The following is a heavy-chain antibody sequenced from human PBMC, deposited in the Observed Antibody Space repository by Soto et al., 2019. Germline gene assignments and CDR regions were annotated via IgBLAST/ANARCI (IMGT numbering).Heavy chain of an antibody. V-gene: IGHV4-30-2*01. Sequence: QLQLQESGSGLVKPSQTLSLTCAVSGGSISSGGYSWSWVRQPPGKGLEWIGYIYHSGSTYYNPSLKSRVXXSXDXXKNQFSLKLSSVTAADTAVYYCARGSYYYYYGMDVWGQGTTVTVSS. CDR2: IYHSGST. CDR1: GGSISSGGYS. J-gene: IGHJ6*02. CDR3: ARGSYYYYYGMDV.